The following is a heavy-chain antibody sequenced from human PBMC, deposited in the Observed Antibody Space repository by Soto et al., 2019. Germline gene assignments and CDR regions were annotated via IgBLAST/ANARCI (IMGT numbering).Heavy chain of an antibody. CDR2: IYSDGRT. Sequence: GGSLRLSFAASGFTVSHRYMSWVRQAPGKGLEWVSAIYSDGRTYYADSVKGRFSISRDISKDKVYLQMDSLGSEDTAIYYCARDCCSGNHFSXWGQGTLVTVSX. V-gene: IGHV3-53*01. CDR1: GFTVSHRY. J-gene: IGHJ4*02. D-gene: IGHD1-26*01. CDR3: ARDCCSGNHFSX.